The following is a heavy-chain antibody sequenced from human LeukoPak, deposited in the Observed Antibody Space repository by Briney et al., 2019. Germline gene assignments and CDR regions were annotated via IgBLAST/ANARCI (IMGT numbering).Heavy chain of an antibody. CDR3: ARGPDIVLMVYARTSNFDY. Sequence: SETLSLTCAVYGGSFSGYYWSWIRQPPGKGLEWIGEINHSGSTNYNPSLKSQVTISVDTSKNQFSLKLSSVTAADTAVYYCARGPDIVLMVYARTSNFDYWGQGTLVTVSS. CDR2: INHSGST. CDR1: GGSFSGYY. J-gene: IGHJ4*02. D-gene: IGHD2-8*01. V-gene: IGHV4-34*01.